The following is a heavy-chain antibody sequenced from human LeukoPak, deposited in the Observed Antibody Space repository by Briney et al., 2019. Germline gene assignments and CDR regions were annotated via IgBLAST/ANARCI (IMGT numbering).Heavy chain of an antibody. CDR3: ARQGTYSSAIGMGY. J-gene: IGHJ4*02. CDR1: GYTFTAYY. Sequence: VASVTVSCTTSGYTFTAYYIHWVRQAPGQGLERMGVINPSGGSTSYAQKFQGRVTMTRDTSTKTVYMEVNSLRSEDTAVYYCARQGTYSSAIGMGYWGQGTLVTVSS. V-gene: IGHV1-46*01. CDR2: INPSGGST. D-gene: IGHD6-19*01.